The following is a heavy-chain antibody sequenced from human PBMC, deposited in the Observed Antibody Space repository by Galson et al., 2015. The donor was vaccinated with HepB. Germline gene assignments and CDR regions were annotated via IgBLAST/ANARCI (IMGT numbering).Heavy chain of an antibody. Sequence: CAISGDSVSSNSAAWNWIRQSPSRGLEWLGRTYYRSKWYNDYAVSVKSRITINSDTSKNQFSLQLNSVTPEDTAVYYCARGYYNWNEIAFLRTSYYYYYMDVWGKGTTVTVSS. CDR2: TYYRSKWYN. CDR1: GDSVSSNSAA. D-gene: IGHD1-20*01. V-gene: IGHV6-1*01. J-gene: IGHJ6*03. CDR3: ARGYYNWNEIAFLRTSYYYYYMDV.